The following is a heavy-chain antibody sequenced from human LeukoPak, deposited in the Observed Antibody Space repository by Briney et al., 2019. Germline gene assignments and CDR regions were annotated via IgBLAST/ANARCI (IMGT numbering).Heavy chain of an antibody. Sequence: SVKVSCKASGGTFSSYAISWVRQAPGQGLEWMGRIIPILGIANYAQKFQGRVTITADKSTSTAYMELSSLRSEDTAVYYCARSLPYDSSGYNWFDPWGQGTLVTVSS. CDR1: GGTFSSYA. CDR2: IIPILGIA. J-gene: IGHJ5*02. V-gene: IGHV1-69*04. CDR3: ARSLPYDSSGYNWFDP. D-gene: IGHD3-22*01.